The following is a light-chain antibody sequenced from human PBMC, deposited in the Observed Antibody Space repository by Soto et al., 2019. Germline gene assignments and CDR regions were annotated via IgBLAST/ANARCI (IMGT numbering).Light chain of an antibody. CDR1: QSVSKNF. J-gene: IGKJ4*01. CDR3: QQYGNSPPT. CDR2: GAS. V-gene: IGKV3-20*01. Sequence: EIVLTQSPGTLSLSPGERATLSCRASQSVSKNFLAWYQQKPGQAPRLLISGASNRATGIPVRFSGSGSGTDFSLTVDRLEPEDFAVFFCQQYGNSPPTVGGGAKVAIK.